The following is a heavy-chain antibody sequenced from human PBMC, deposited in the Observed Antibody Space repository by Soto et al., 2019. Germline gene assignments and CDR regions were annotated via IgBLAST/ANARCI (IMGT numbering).Heavy chain of an antibody. CDR3: ARLTSMADFAGDWFDP. J-gene: IGHJ5*02. V-gene: IGHV5-51*01. D-gene: IGHD6-6*01. Sequence: GESLKISCKASGYDFTTNWIAWVRQTPGKGLEWMGIIYPSDSDTRYSPSFEGQVTFSADKSISTAYLQWSSLRASDSAMYYCARLTSMADFAGDWFDPWGQGTLVTVSS. CDR1: GYDFTTNW. CDR2: IYPSDSDT.